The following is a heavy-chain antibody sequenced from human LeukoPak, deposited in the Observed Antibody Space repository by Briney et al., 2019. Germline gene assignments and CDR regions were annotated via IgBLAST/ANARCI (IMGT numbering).Heavy chain of an antibody. CDR1: GFTFSSYW. V-gene: IGHV3-74*01. CDR2: INGDGRNI. CDR3: ARSDYGGNHFDY. D-gene: IGHD4-23*01. J-gene: IGHJ4*02. Sequence: GGSLRLSCVASGFTFSSYWMHWVRQDPRKGLVWVSRINGDGRNINYADSVRGRFTISRDNAKNTLYLQMNSLGAEDTAVYYCARSDYGGNHFDYWGQGTLVTVSS.